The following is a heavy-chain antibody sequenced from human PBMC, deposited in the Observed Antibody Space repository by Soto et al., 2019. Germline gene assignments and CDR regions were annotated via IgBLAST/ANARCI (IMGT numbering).Heavy chain of an antibody. D-gene: IGHD6-25*01. CDR2: INADNGNT. CDR1: GYTFTSYA. Sequence: ASVKVSCKASGYTFTSYAMHWVRQAPGQRLEWMGWINADNGNTKYSQKFQGRVTITRDTSASTAYMELSSLRSEDTAVYYCARDRLQRNYYGMDVWGQGTTVTVSS. J-gene: IGHJ6*02. V-gene: IGHV1-3*01. CDR3: ARDRLQRNYYGMDV.